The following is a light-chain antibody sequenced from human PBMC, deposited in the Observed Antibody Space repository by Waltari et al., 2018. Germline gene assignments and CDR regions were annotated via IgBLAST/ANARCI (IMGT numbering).Light chain of an antibody. CDR2: DAA. J-gene: IGKJ2*01. CDR1: QNVGNS. Sequence: ENVLTQSPATLSLSPGEAATLSCRASQNVGNSLAWYQHKPGQAPRLLIYDAANRASGIPARFSGSGAGTDFTLTISSLEPDDFAVYYCQQRSNWHTFGQGARLEFK. CDR3: QQRSNWHT. V-gene: IGKV3-11*01.